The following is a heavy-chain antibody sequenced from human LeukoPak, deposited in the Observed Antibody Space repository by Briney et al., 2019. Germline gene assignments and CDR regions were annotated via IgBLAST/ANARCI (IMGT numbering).Heavy chain of an antibody. CDR3: ARLLAVAGTPPNWFDP. CDR2: IYYSGST. J-gene: IGHJ5*02. CDR1: GGSISSYY. D-gene: IGHD6-19*01. Sequence: PSETLSLTCTVSGGSISSYYWSWIRQPPGKGLEWIAYIYYSGSTNYNPSLKSRVTISVDTSKNQFSLKLSSVTAADTAVYYCARLLAVAGTPPNWFDPWGQGTLVTVSS. V-gene: IGHV4-59*08.